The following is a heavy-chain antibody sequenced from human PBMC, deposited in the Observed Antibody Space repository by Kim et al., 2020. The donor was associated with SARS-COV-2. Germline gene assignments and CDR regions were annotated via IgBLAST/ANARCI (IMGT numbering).Heavy chain of an antibody. CDR2: IYIGGST. CDR1: GFTVSSNY. V-gene: IGHV3-53*01. Sequence: GGSLRLSCAASGFTVSSNYMSWVLQAPGKGLEWVSVIYIGGSTYYADSVKGRFTISRDNSKNTLYLQMNSLRAEDTAVYYCARQRVGATIDAFDIWGQGTMVTVSS. CDR3: ARQRVGATIDAFDI. J-gene: IGHJ3*02. D-gene: IGHD1-26*01.